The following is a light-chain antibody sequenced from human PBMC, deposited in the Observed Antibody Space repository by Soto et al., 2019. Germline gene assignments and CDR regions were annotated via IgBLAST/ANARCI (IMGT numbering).Light chain of an antibody. V-gene: IGKV1-39*01. CDR1: QSISSY. CDR3: QQSYNTPWT. Sequence: DLQMTQSPSSLSASVGDRVTITCRASQSISSYLHWYQQKPGKAPKLLIYAASSLQSGVPSRFSGSGSGTDFTLTISSLQPEDFATYYCQQSYNTPWTFGQGTKVEIK. CDR2: AAS. J-gene: IGKJ1*01.